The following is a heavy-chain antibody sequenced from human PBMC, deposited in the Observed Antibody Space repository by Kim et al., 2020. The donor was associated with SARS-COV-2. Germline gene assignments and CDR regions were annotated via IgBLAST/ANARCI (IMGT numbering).Heavy chain of an antibody. CDR1: GYTFITYY. CDR2: INPSGGST. V-gene: IGHV1-46*04. J-gene: IGHJ6*02. CDR3: ARGPASGNFLPYYYFGMDV. Sequence: ASVKVSCKTSGYTFITYYIHWVRQVPGQGLEWLGIINPSGGSTRYAQKLQGRVTMTRDTSTSRVFMELRSLRSEDTAVYFCARGPASGNFLPYYYFGMDVWGQGTTVTVSS. D-gene: IGHD1-26*01.